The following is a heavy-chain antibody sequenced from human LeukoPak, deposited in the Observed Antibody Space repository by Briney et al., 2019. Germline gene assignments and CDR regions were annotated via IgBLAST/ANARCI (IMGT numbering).Heavy chain of an antibody. V-gene: IGHV7-4-1*02. CDR2: INTNTGNP. CDR3: ARVVHPYDYESSGLTYDAFDI. D-gene: IGHD3-22*01. J-gene: IGHJ3*02. CDR1: GYTFTSYS. Sequence: ASVKVSCKASGYTFTSYSMNWVRQAPGQGLEWLGWINTNTGNPTYAQGFTGRFVFSLDTSVNTAYLQISSLKAEDTAVYYCARVVHPYDYESSGLTYDAFDIGGQGTMVTVS.